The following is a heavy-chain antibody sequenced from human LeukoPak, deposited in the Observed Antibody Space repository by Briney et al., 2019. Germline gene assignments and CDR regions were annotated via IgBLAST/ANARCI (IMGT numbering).Heavy chain of an antibody. CDR1: GFTFNLDA. CDR3: AKGKTGGAPHDY. V-gene: IGHV3-23*01. J-gene: IGHJ4*02. CDR2: ISGGGDRT. Sequence: GGSLRLSCEASGFTFNLDAMSWVRQAPGKGLEWVSTISGGGDRTFYAASVKGRFTISRDNSKNTLYLQINSPRAEDTALYYCAKGKTGGAPHDYWGQGTLVTVSS.